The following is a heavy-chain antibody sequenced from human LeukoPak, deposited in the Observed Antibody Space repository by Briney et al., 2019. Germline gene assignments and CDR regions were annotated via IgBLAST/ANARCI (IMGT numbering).Heavy chain of an antibody. J-gene: IGHJ4*02. CDR3: AKDTRATY. Sequence: GGSLRLSCAASGFTFSSYGMHWVRQAPGKGLEWVAVISYDGSNKYYADSVKSRFTISRDNSKNTLYLQMNSLRAEDTAVYYCAKDTRATYWGQGTLVTVSS. V-gene: IGHV3-30*18. D-gene: IGHD5-12*01. CDR1: GFTFSSYG. CDR2: ISYDGSNK.